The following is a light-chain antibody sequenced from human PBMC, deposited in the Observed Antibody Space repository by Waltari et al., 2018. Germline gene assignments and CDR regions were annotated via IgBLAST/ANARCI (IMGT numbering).Light chain of an antibody. J-gene: IGLJ7*01. CDR1: SPYPGYNS. CDR3: GTWDSSLSGAV. CDR2: GDS. Sequence: QSALTQPPSVSAAPGQSVNIFCPGGSPYPGYNSVSRYRKFPGTAPKLLIYGDSERPSGVPGRFSGSKSGTSATLDITGLQAGDEADYCCGTWDSSLSGAVFGGGTHLTVL. V-gene: IGLV1-51*02.